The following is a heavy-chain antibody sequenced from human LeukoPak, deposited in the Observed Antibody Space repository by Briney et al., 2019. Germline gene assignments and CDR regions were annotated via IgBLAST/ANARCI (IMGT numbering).Heavy chain of an antibody. CDR1: GYTFTGYY. V-gene: IGHV1-2*06. Sequence: ASVQVSCKASGYTFTGYYMHWVRQAPGQGLEWMGRINPNSGGTNYAQKFQGRVAMTRDTSISTAYMELSRLRSDDTAVYYCAIGSGSYAIDYWGQGTLVTVSS. CDR2: INPNSGGT. D-gene: IGHD1-26*01. J-gene: IGHJ4*02. CDR3: AIGSGSYAIDY.